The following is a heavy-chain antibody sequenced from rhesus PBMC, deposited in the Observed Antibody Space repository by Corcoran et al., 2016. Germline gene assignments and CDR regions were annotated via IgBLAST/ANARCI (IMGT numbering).Heavy chain of an antibody. CDR2: IYGCGGST. CDR3: AREVGTVTSYNSLDV. V-gene: IGHV4S2*01. J-gene: IGHJ5-2*02. Sequence: QVQLQESGPGLVKPSETLPLTCAVSGAPISRYYWSWFRLAPGEGLEWIGRIYGCGGSTDYNPSHKSRVTISIDTSKNQFSLKLSSVTAADTAVYYCAREVGTVTSYNSLDVWGRGVLVTVSS. CDR1: GAPISRYY. D-gene: IGHD5-24*01.